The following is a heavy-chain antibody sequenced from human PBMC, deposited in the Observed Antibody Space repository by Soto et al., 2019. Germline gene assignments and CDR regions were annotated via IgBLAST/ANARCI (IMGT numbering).Heavy chain of an antibody. J-gene: IGHJ6*02. CDR1: GYTFTSYA. CDR2: INAGNGNT. V-gene: IGHV1-3*01. CDR3: ARDSSWAGQYYDFWSSTAYYGMDV. D-gene: IGHD3-3*01. Sequence: ASVKVSCKASGYTFTSYAMHWVRQAPGQRLEWMGWINAGNGNTKYSQKFQGRVTITRDTSASTAYMELSSLRSEDTAVYYCARDSSWAGQYYDFWSSTAYYGMDVWGQGTTVTVSS.